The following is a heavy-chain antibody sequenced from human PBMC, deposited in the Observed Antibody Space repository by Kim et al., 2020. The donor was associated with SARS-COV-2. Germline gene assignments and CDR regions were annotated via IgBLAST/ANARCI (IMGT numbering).Heavy chain of an antibody. CDR3: ARVRGLYSSSPDAFDI. J-gene: IGHJ3*02. D-gene: IGHD6-6*01. Sequence: KLQGRVTMTTDTSTSTAYMELRSLRSDDTAVYYCARVRGLYSSSPDAFDIWGQGTMVTVSS. V-gene: IGHV1-18*01.